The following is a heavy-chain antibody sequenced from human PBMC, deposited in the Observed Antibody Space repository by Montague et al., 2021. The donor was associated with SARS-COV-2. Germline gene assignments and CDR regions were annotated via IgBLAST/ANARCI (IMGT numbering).Heavy chain of an antibody. V-gene: IGHV3-23*01. CDR2: ISGRGSTI. CDR1: GFTFSSYA. CDR3: AKGRRITSYYGGFDV. D-gene: IGHD3-10*01. Sequence: SLRLSCAVSGFTFSSYAMTWVRQAPGKGLEWVSDISGRGSTIYYADSVKGRVTISRDKSNNILYLQMNSLRAEDTAVYYCAKGRRITSYYGGFDVWGQGTMVTVSS. J-gene: IGHJ6*02.